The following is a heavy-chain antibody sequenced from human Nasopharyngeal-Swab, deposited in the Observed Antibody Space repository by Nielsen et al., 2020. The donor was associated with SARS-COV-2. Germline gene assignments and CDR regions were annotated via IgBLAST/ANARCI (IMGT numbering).Heavy chain of an antibody. Sequence: SETLSLTCTVSSDSISSNHYWGWIRQPPGKGLEWIGIIYYSGSTYYHPSRKSRVTISVDTSKNQFSLKLSPVTAAATAVYYCARQDCSGGSCYSPFWFDPWGQGTLVTVSS. D-gene: IGHD2-15*01. CDR1: SDSISSNHY. CDR2: IYYSGST. J-gene: IGHJ5*02. V-gene: IGHV4-39*01. CDR3: ARQDCSGGSCYSPFWFDP.